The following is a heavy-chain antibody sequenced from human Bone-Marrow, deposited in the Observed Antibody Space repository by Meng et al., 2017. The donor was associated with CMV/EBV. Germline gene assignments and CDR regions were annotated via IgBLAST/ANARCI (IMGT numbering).Heavy chain of an antibody. CDR3: ARGGGGRITMIVVVILHAFDI. CDR2: ISYDGSNK. CDR1: GFTFSSHF. V-gene: IGHV3-30-3*01. Sequence: GESLKISCAASGFTFSSHFMTWVRQAPGKGLEWVAVISYDGSNKYYADSVKGRFTISRDNSKNTLYLQMNSLRAEDTAVYYCARGGGGRITMIVVVILHAFDIWGQGTMVTVSS. D-gene: IGHD3-22*01. J-gene: IGHJ3*02.